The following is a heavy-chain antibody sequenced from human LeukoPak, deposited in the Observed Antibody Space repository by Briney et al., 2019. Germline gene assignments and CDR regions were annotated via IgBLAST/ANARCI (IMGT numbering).Heavy chain of an antibody. D-gene: IGHD3-9*01. J-gene: IGHJ4*02. Sequence: SVKVSCKASGGTFSSYAISWVRQAPGQGLEWMGGIIPIFGTANYAQKFQGRVTITADGSTSTAYMELSSLRSEDTAVYYCARVDILTGYSPDYWGQGTLVTVSS. CDR1: GGTFSSYA. CDR3: ARVDILTGYSPDY. V-gene: IGHV1-69*13. CDR2: IIPIFGTA.